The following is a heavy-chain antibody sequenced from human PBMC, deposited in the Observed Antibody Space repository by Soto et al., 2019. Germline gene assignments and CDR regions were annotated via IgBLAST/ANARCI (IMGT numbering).Heavy chain of an antibody. V-gene: IGHV4-30-2*01. CDR2: IYHSGST. Sequence: SETLSLTCAVSGGSISSGGYSWSWIRQPPGKGLEWIGYIYHSGSTNYNPSLKSRVTISVDTSKNQFSLKLSSVTAADTAVYYCARIPLWFGELSIDYWGQGTLVTVSS. D-gene: IGHD3-10*01. J-gene: IGHJ4*02. CDR1: GGSISSGGYS. CDR3: ARIPLWFGELSIDY.